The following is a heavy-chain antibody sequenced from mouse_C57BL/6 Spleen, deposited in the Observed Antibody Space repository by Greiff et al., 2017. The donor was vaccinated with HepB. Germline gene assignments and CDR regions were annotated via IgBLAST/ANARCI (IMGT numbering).Heavy chain of an antibody. D-gene: IGHD2-2*01. J-gene: IGHJ3*01. CDR2: INPNNGGT. V-gene: IGHV1-18*01. Sequence: EVKLQESGPELVKPGASVKIPCKASGYTFTDYNMDWVKQSHGKSLEWIGDINPNNGGTIYNQKFKGKATLTVDKSSSTAYMELRSLTSEDTAVYYCGMVTTEGMFAYWGQGTLVTVSA. CDR1: GYTFTDYN. CDR3: GMVTTEGMFAY.